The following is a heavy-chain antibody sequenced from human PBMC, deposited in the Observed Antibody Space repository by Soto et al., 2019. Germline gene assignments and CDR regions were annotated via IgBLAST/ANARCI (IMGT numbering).Heavy chain of an antibody. CDR1: GLTFSSYA. V-gene: IGHV3-23*01. D-gene: IGHD6-19*01. Sequence: GGSLRLSCAASGLTFSSYAMSWVRQAPGKGLEWVSAISGSGGSTFYADSVKGRFTISRDNSKNTLFLQMNSLRAEDTAVYYCAGRITVAGTLAYWGQGTLVTVSS. J-gene: IGHJ4*02. CDR2: ISGSGGST. CDR3: AGRITVAGTLAY.